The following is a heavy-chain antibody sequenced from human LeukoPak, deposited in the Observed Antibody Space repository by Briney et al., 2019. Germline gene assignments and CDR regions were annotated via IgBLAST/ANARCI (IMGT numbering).Heavy chain of an antibody. J-gene: IGHJ4*02. Sequence: ASVKVSCKASGYTFTGYYMHWVRQAPGQGLEWMGWINPNSGGTNYAQKFQGRVTMTRDTSISTAYMELSRLRSDDTAVYYCARGKYHMGYYFDYWGRGTLVTVSS. V-gene: IGHV1-2*02. CDR1: GYTFTGYY. CDR2: INPNSGGT. D-gene: IGHD2-2*01. CDR3: ARGKYHMGYYFDY.